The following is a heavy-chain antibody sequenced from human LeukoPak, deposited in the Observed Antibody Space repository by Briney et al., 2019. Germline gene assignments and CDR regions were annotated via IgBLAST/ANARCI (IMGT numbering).Heavy chain of an antibody. CDR3: ASSYFYDGNRYFDY. Sequence: SETLSLTCNVSGGSITSYYWNWIRQPPGKGLEWIGYIYYTGSTNSNPSLKSRLTISLDTSKKQFSLKRSSVTAADTAIYYCASSYFYDGNRYFDYWGQGALVTVSS. CDR2: IYYTGST. V-gene: IGHV4-59*08. D-gene: IGHD3-22*01. J-gene: IGHJ4*02. CDR1: GGSITSYY.